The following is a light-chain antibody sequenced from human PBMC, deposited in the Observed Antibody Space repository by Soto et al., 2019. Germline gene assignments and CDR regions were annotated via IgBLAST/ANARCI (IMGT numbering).Light chain of an antibody. CDR3: QQYSSMVS. Sequence: DIQMTQPPSSLSASVGDRVTIACQSSHDVSRNLNWLQQKPGEAPKLQSDDASKLERGVPSRFSGSGSGTNFTLIISSLQAEDVATYYCQQYSSMVSYGGGT. J-gene: IGKJ4*01. CDR2: DAS. CDR1: HDVSRN. V-gene: IGKV1-33*01.